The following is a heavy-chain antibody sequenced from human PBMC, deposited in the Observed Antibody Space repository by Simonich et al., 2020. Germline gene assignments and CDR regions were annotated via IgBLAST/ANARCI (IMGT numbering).Heavy chain of an antibody. CDR3: ARVGYSNYYYYGMDV. Sequence: QVQLQESGPGLVKPSETLSLTCAVSGYSISSVYYWGWIRQPPGKGLAWIGSIYHRGSTYYNPSLKSQVTISVDTSKNQFSLKLSSVTAADTAVYYCARVGYSNYYYYGMDVWGQGTTVTVSS. CDR2: IYHRGST. CDR1: GYSISSVYY. J-gene: IGHJ6*02. D-gene: IGHD6-13*01. V-gene: IGHV4-38-2*01.